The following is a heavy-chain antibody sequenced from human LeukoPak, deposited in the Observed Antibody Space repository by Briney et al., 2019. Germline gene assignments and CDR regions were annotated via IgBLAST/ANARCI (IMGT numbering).Heavy chain of an antibody. Sequence: PGGSLRLSCVGSGFTFSNFWMHWVRQAPGKGPVWVSRISNNGITTTDADSVRGRFTISRDNAKNTLYLQMNSLRAEDTAVYYCARIEIPVAARPYYYYGMDVWGQGTTVTVSS. CDR2: ISNNGITT. D-gene: IGHD6-6*01. CDR1: GFTFSNFW. V-gene: IGHV3-74*03. J-gene: IGHJ6*02. CDR3: ARIEIPVAARPYYYYGMDV.